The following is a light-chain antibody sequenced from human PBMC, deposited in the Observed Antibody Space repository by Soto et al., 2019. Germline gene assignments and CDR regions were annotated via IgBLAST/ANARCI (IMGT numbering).Light chain of an antibody. J-gene: IGLJ2*01. CDR2: NNI. CDR1: SSNIGAGYD. CDR3: QSYDTMLSSPGV. V-gene: IGLV1-40*01. Sequence: QSVLTQPPSVSGAPGQRVTISCTGSSSNIGAGYDVHWYQQLPGTAPKLLIYNNINRPSGVPDRFSGSKSGTSASLAFTGLQAEDEADYYCQSYDTMLSSPGVFGGGTKLTVL.